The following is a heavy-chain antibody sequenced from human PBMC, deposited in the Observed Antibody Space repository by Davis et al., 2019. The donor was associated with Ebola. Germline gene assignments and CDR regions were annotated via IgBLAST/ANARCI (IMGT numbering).Heavy chain of an antibody. CDR3: ASNYDYIWGSYRYYYYYGMDV. J-gene: IGHJ6*02. CDR1: GYSFTDDG. D-gene: IGHD3-16*02. CDR2: MNPNSGNT. V-gene: IGHV1-8*01. Sequence: AASVKVSCKASGYSFTDDGISWVRQAPGQGLEWMGWMNPNSGNTGYAQKFQGRVTMTRNTSISTAYMELSSLRSEDTAVYYCASNYDYIWGSYRYYYYYGMDVWGQGTTVTVSS.